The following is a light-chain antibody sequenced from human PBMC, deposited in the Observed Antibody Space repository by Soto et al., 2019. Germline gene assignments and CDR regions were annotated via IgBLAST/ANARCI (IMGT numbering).Light chain of an antibody. CDR3: QQYGNSRWT. V-gene: IGKV3-20*01. J-gene: IGKJ1*01. CDR1: QSVSSSY. Sequence: EIVLTQSPDTLSLSPGERATLSCRASQSVSSSYLAWYQHTPGQAPRLLIYGTSNRATGIPDRFSGSGSGTDFTLTISRLEPEDFAVYYCQQYGNSRWTFGQGTKVEIK. CDR2: GTS.